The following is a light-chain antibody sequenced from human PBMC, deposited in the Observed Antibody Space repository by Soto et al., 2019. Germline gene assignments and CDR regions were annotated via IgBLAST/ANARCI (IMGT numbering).Light chain of an antibody. V-gene: IGKV3-11*01. CDR3: QQRSNWPLT. Sequence: EILLTQSPATLSLSPGEGATLSCRASQSVSSFLAWYQQKPGQAPRLLIYDTSNRATGIPARFSGSGSGTDFTLTISSLEPEDFAIYYCQQRSNWPLTFGGGTKVHI. CDR2: DTS. J-gene: IGKJ4*01. CDR1: QSVSSF.